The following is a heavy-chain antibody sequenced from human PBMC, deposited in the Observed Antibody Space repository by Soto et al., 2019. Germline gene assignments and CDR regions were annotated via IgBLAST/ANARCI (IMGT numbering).Heavy chain of an antibody. CDR1: GYSFTSYW. D-gene: IGHD3-22*01. Sequence: PGESLKISCKGSGYSFTSYWIGWVRQMPGKGLEWMGIIYPGDSDTRYSPSFQGQVTISADKSISTAYLQWSSLKASDTAMYYCARRGAYYDSSGYDYYYGMDFWGPGTTVTVSS. CDR3: ARRGAYYDSSGYDYYYGMDF. CDR2: IYPGDSDT. V-gene: IGHV5-51*01. J-gene: IGHJ6*02.